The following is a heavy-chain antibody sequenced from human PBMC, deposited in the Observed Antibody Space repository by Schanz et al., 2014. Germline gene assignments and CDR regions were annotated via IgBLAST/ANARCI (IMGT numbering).Heavy chain of an antibody. J-gene: IGHJ5*02. CDR1: GYTFTRSG. CDR2: INTNTGNP. D-gene: IGHD2-15*01. CDR3: ARGGVVVVTAALNWFDP. Sequence: QVQLVQSGGEVKTPGASVKVSCKASGYTFTRSGISWVRQAPGQGLEWMGWINTNTGNPTYARGFTGRFAFSLDTSVRTAFLQISSLKAEDTAVYYCARGGVVVVTAALNWFDPWGQGTLVTVSS. V-gene: IGHV7-4-1*02.